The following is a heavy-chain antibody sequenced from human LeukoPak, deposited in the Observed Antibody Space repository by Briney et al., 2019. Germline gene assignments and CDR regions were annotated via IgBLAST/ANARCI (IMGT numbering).Heavy chain of an antibody. D-gene: IGHD3-22*01. V-gene: IGHV1-2*02. CDR2: INPNSGGT. CDR1: GYTFTGYY. Sequence: ASVKVSCKASGYTFTGYYMHWVRQAPGQGLEWMGWINPNSGGTNYAQKFQGRVTMTRDTSISTAYMELSRLRSDDTAVYYCARDFTYYYDSSGLNWFDPWGQGTLVTVSS. CDR3: ARDFTYYYDSSGLNWFDP. J-gene: IGHJ5*02.